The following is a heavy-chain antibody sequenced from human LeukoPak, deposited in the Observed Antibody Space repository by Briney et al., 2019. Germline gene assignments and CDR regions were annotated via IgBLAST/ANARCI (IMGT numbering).Heavy chain of an antibody. J-gene: IGHJ4*02. D-gene: IGHD2/OR15-2a*01. CDR1: GFSFSTYD. V-gene: IGHV3-23*01. Sequence: VGSLRLSCVTSGFSFSTYDMSWVRQAPGKGLEWVSGITANTRGRITYYADSVKGRFTISRDSSKDTLYLQMNSLRAEDTAVYFCARGGYFSFDYWGQGTLVTVSS. CDR2: ITANTRGRIT. CDR3: ARGGYFSFDY.